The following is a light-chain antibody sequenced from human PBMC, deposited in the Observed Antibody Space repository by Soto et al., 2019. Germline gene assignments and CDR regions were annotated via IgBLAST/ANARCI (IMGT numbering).Light chain of an antibody. CDR3: CSYAGSNNLYV. J-gene: IGLJ1*01. Sequence: QSVLPQPPSASGSPGQSVTISCTGTSSDVGGYDSVSWYRQHPGKAPKVIIYDVSQRPSGVPDRFSGSKSGNRASLTVSGLQAEDEADYYCCSYAGSNNLYVFGTGTKVTVL. CDR1: SSDVGGYDS. V-gene: IGLV2-8*01. CDR2: DVS.